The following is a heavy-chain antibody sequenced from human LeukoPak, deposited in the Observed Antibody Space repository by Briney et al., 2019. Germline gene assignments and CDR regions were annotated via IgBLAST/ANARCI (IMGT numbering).Heavy chain of an antibody. CDR3: ARQRFGDVHAFDV. J-gene: IGHJ3*01. Sequence: GASVKVSCKASGYSFSAYTVSWVRQAPGQGLEWMALITVYNNKTDYAQKFEGRVTVTTDTSTSTAYMELRSLTSGDTAVYYCARQRFGDVHAFDVWGQGTVVSVS. CDR2: ITVYNNKT. V-gene: IGHV1-18*01. D-gene: IGHD3-10*01. CDR1: GYSFSAYT.